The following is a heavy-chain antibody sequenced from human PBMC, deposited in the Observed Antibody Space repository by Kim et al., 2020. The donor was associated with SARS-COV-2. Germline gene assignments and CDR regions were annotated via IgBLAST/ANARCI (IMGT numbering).Heavy chain of an antibody. D-gene: IGHD6-13*01. J-gene: IGHJ6*02. V-gene: IGHV5-51*01. CDR2: IYPGDSDT. CDR1: EYSFTSYW. CDR3: VRAAAGSNYFYGMDV. Sequence: GESLKISCKGSEYSFTSYWIGWVRQMSGKGLEWMGIIYPGDSDTRYSPSFQGQVTISADKSISTAYLQWSSLKASDTAMYYCVRAAAGSNYFYGMDVWGQGTTVTVSS.